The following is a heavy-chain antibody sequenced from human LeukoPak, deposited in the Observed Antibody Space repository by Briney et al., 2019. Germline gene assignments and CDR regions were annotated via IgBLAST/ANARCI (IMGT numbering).Heavy chain of an antibody. J-gene: IGHJ4*02. CDR3: ARDTDGDWDY. V-gene: IGHV1-18*01. CDR2: ISAYNGNT. CDR1: GYTFTSYG. D-gene: IGHD4-17*01. Sequence: ASVKVSCKASGYTFTSYGISWVRQAPGQGLEWMGWISAYNGNTNYAQKFQGRVTMTRDTSISTAYMELSRLRSDDTAVYYCARDTDGDWDYWGQGTLVTVSS.